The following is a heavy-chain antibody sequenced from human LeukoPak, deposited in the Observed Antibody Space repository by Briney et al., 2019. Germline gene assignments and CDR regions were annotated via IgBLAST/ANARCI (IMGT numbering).Heavy chain of an antibody. D-gene: IGHD2-2*01. CDR1: GGSISSGGYY. J-gene: IGHJ6*03. Sequence: PSETLSLTCTVSGGSISSGGYYWSWIRQHPGKGLEWIGYIYYSGSTYYNPSLKSRVTISVDTPKNQFSLKLSSVTAADTAVYYCARGRKCSSTSCYPDYYYYYMDVWGKGTTVTVSS. V-gene: IGHV4-31*03. CDR2: IYYSGST. CDR3: ARGRKCSSTSCYPDYYYYYMDV.